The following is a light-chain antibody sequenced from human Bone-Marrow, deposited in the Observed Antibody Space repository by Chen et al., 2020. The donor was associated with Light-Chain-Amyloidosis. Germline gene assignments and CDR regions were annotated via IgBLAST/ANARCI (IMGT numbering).Light chain of an antibody. J-gene: IGKJ1*01. CDR2: WAS. Sequence: DIVMTQSPDSLAVSLVERATINCTSSQSILYSPRKKDYLAWYQHKPGQPPKLLIYWASIRESGVPDRFSGSGSGTDFTLTISSLQAEDVAVYFCQQYYRAQTFGQGTKVEIK. CDR1: QSILYSPRKKDY. CDR3: QQYYRAQT. V-gene: IGKV4-1*01.